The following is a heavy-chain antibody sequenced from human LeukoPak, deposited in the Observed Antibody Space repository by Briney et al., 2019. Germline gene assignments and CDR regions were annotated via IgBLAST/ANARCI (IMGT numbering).Heavy chain of an antibody. D-gene: IGHD6-13*01. Sequence: ASVKVSCKASGYTFTSYYMHWVRQAPGQGLEWMGIINPSGGSTSYAQKFQGRVTMTRDTSTSTVYMELSSLRSEDTAVYYCARGVGSSWSLAYYFDYWGQGTLVTVSS. J-gene: IGHJ4*02. CDR2: INPSGGST. CDR1: GYTFTSYY. CDR3: ARGVGSSWSLAYYFDY. V-gene: IGHV1-46*01.